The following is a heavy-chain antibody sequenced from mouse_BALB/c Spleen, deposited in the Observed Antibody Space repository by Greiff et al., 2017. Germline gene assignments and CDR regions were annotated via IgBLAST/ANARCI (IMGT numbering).Heavy chain of an antibody. V-gene: IGHV3-2*02. CDR1: GYSITSDYA. J-gene: IGHJ2*01. CDR2: ISYSGST. CDR3: ARDDDYDGTVYYFDY. D-gene: IGHD2-4*01. Sequence: DVKLQESGPGLVKPSQSLSLTCTVTGYSITSDYAWNWIRQFPGNKLEWMGYISYSGSTSYNPSLKSRISITRDTSKNQFFLQLNSVTTEDTATYYCARDDDYDGTVYYFDYWGQGTTLTVSS.